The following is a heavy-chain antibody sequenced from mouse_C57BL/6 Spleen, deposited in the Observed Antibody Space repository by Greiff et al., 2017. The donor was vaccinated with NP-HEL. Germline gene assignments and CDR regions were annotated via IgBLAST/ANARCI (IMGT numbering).Heavy chain of an antibody. CDR1: GYTFTDYE. J-gene: IGHJ1*03. CDR3: LYYYGSRWYFDV. Sequence: VQLQQSGAELVRPGASVTLSCKASGYTFTDYEMHWVKQTPVHGLEWIGAIDPETGGTAYNQKFKGKAILTADKSSSTAYMELRSLTSEDSAVYYCLYYYGSRWYFDVWGTGTTVTVSS. D-gene: IGHD1-1*01. CDR2: IDPETGGT. V-gene: IGHV1-15*01.